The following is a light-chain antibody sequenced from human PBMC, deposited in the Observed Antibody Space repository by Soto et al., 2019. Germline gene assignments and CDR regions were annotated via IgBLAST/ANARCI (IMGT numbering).Light chain of an antibody. CDR2: DAY. J-gene: IGKJ5*01. CDR3: QKYGDSSIT. V-gene: IGKV3-11*01. CDR1: QSFRGL. Sequence: EIVLTQSPATLSLSPGERATLSCRASQSFRGLLAWYQQKPGQAPRLLIYDAYNRATGIPPRFSGSGSGTDFTLTISRVEPEDFAVYYCQKYGDSSITFGQGTRLEIK.